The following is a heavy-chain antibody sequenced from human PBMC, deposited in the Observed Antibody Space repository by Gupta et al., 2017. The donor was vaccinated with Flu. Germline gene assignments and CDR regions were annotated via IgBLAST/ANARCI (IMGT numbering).Heavy chain of an antibody. V-gene: IGHV3-49*04. J-gene: IGHJ4*02. CDR2: IRSEVYGGTT. D-gene: IGHD3-22*01. CDR1: GFTFRDYA. Sequence: EVQLVESGGGLVQPGRSLRLACNTSGFTFRDYAVTWVRQATGKGLEWVGFIRSEVYGGTTEYAASVKDRFTISRDDSESIAYLQMNSLKSEDTAVYYCAREGFHDTSGDPYYFEFWGQGTLVTVSS. CDR3: AREGFHDTSGDPYYFEF.